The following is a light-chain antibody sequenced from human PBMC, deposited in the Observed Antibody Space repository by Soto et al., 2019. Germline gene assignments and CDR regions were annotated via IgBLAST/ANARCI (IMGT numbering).Light chain of an antibody. CDR2: DAS. V-gene: IGKV3-11*01. J-gene: IGKJ4*01. CDR3: QQRRDWPLT. Sequence: EIVLTQSPATLSLSPGERATLSCRASQSVSSYLAWYQQKPGHAPRLLISDASNRATGIPARFSGSGSGTDFTLTVSSLEPEDFAVYSCQQRRDWPLTFGGGTKVEI. CDR1: QSVSSY.